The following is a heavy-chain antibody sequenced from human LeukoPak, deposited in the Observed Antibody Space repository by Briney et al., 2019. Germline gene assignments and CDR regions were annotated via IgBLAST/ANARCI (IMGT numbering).Heavy chain of an antibody. Sequence: PSETLSLTCAVYGGSLSAYYWTWIRQPPGKGLEWIGEINHGGSTNYNPSLKSRVTISIDTSKNQFSLKLSSVTAADTAVYYCAKYLDYGGNSRVFQHWGQGTLVTVSS. V-gene: IGHV4-34*01. D-gene: IGHD4-23*01. CDR2: INHGGST. CDR1: GGSLSAYY. CDR3: AKYLDYGGNSRVFQH. J-gene: IGHJ1*01.